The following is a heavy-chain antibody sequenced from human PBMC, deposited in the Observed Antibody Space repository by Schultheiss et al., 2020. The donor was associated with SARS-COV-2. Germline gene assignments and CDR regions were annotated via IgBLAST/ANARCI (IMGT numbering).Heavy chain of an antibody. V-gene: IGHV3-48*02. J-gene: IGHJ3*02. CDR2: ISSSSSTI. D-gene: IGHD4-17*01. Sequence: GGSLRLSCAASGFTFSSYEMNWVRQAPGKGLEWVSYISSSSSTIYYADSVKGRFTISRDNAKNSLYLQMNSLRDEDTAVYYCARSDYGDYPVPNHAFDIWGQGTMVTVSS. CDR3: ARSDYGDYPVPNHAFDI. CDR1: GFTFSSYE.